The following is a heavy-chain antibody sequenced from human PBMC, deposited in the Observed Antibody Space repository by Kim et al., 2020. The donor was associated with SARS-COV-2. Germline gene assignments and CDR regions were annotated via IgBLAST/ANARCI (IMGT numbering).Heavy chain of an antibody. J-gene: IGHJ3*01. Sequence: SETLSLTCSVSGGSFGYYWSWIRQPPGKGLEGSGYIYYSGHTNYNPSLTSRVTISADTARKLFSLKLNSVTAADTSAYYCSRLVRGAYVAFDVWGQGTMV. CDR3: SRLVRGAYVAFDV. D-gene: IGHD3-10*01. CDR1: GGSFGYY. V-gene: IGHV4-59*03. CDR2: IYYSGHT.